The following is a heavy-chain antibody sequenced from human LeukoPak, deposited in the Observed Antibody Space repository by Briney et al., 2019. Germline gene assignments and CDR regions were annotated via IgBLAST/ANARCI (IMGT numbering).Heavy chain of an antibody. V-gene: IGHV1-46*01. CDR3: ARDKRLHLGELSSAFDY. D-gene: IGHD3-16*02. CDR1: GGTFSSYA. J-gene: IGHJ4*02. Sequence: ASVKVSCKASGGTFSSYAISWVRQAPGQGLEWMGIINPSGGSTSYAQKFQGRLTMTRGTPTSTVYMELSSLRSEDTAVYYCARDKRLHLGELSSAFDYWGQGTLVTVSS. CDR2: INPSGGST.